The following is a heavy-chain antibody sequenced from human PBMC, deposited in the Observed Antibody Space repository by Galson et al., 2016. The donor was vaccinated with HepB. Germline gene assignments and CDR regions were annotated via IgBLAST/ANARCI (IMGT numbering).Heavy chain of an antibody. V-gene: IGHV1-2*02. D-gene: IGHD3-16*01. J-gene: IGHJ4*02. Sequence: SVKVSCKASGYTFAAYYIHWVRQAPGQGLDYVGWNNPYSGGTNYAQNFQGRVTMTRDTSISTAYMELTRLRSDDTAAYYCANQGAIWGTILDNWGQGTTVTVPA. CDR2: NNPYSGGT. CDR3: ANQGAIWGTILDN. CDR1: GYTFAAYY.